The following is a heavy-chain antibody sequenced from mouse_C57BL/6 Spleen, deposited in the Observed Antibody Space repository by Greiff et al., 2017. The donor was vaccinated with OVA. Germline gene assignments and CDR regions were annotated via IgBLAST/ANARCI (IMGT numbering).Heavy chain of an antibody. CDR3: ARSDYGSSYGAY. CDR2: IYPGSGNT. V-gene: IGHV1-76*01. D-gene: IGHD1-1*01. Sequence: QVQLQQSGAELVRPGASVKLSCKASGYTFTDYYINWVKQRPGQGLEWIARIYPGSGNTYYNEKFKGKATLTAEKSSSTAYMQLSSLTSEDSAVYFCARSDYGSSYGAYWGQGTLVTVSA. CDR1: GYTFTDYY. J-gene: IGHJ3*01.